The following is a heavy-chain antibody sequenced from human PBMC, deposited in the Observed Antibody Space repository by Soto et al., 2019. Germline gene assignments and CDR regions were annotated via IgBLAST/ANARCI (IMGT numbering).Heavy chain of an antibody. V-gene: IGHV4-59*01. CDR3: ARASDYGDYYFDY. J-gene: IGHJ4*02. CDR2: IYYSGST. D-gene: IGHD4-17*01. CDR1: GGSISSYY. Sequence: SETLSLTCTVSGGSISSYYWSWIRQPPGKGLEWIGYIYYSGSTNYNPSLKSRVTISVDTSKNQFSLKLSSVTAADTAVYYCARASDYGDYYFDYWGQGTLVTVSP.